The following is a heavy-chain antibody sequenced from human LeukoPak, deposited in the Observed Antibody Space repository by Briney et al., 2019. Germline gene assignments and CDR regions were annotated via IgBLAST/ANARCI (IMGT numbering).Heavy chain of an antibody. CDR1: GFTFSSYW. J-gene: IGHJ4*02. CDR3: ARGIYYYGSGSRGYYFDY. D-gene: IGHD3-10*01. V-gene: IGHV3-7*03. CDR2: MKQDGSEK. Sequence: GGSLRLSCAASGFTFSSYWMSWVRQAPGKVLEWVANMKQDGSEKYYVDSVKGRFTISRDNAKNSLYLQMNSLRAEDTAVYYCARGIYYYGSGSRGYYFDYWGLGTLVTVSS.